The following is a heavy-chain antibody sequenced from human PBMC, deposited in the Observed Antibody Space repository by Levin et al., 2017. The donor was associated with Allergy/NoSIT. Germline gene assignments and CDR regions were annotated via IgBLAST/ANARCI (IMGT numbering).Heavy chain of an antibody. CDR3: ARVVSGHYYYGMDV. CDR1: GGTFSSFV. Sequence: PGESLKISCKASGGTFSSFVICWVRQAPGQGLEWMGEVIPMFGAPNYAQKFRGRLTMTADESTSTAYMELNSLRSEDTAVYYCARVVSGHYYYGMDVWGQGTTVSVSS. V-gene: IGHV1-69*01. J-gene: IGHJ6*02. D-gene: IGHD5-12*01. CDR2: VIPMFGAP.